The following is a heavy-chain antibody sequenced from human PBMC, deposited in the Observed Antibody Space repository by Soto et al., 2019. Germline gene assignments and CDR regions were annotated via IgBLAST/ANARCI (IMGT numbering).Heavy chain of an antibody. J-gene: IGHJ4*02. CDR2: IIPVFGTT. CDR3: ARDMSGSVGWRT. D-gene: IGHD6-19*01. CDR1: GGIFINYE. V-gene: IGHV1-69*01. Sequence: QVHLVQSGTEVKKPGSSVKVSCRASGGIFINYEITWVRQAPGQGLEWVGGIIPVFGTTKVAQKFHGRLSITAVDSTNTAYMDLSSLTSADTAVYFCARDMSGSVGWRTWGQGTLVIVSS.